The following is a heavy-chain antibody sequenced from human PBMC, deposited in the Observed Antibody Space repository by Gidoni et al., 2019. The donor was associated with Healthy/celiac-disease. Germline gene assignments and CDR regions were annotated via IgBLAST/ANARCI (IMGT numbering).Heavy chain of an antibody. J-gene: IGHJ3*02. CDR2: IIPIFGTA. CDR3: ARDKTGADAFDI. Sequence: QVQLVQSGAEVKKPGSSVKVSCKASGGTFSSYAISWVRQATGQGLEWMGGIIPIFGTANDAQKFQGRVTITADESTSTAYMELSSLRSEDTAVYYCARDKTGADAFDIWGQGTMVTVSS. V-gene: IGHV1-69*01. D-gene: IGHD1-1*01. CDR1: GGTFSSYA.